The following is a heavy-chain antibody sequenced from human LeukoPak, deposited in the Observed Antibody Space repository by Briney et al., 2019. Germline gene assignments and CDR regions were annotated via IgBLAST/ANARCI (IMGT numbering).Heavy chain of an antibody. CDR1: GFTFSSYA. V-gene: IGHV3-66*01. Sequence: GGSLRLSCAASGFTFSSYAMSWVRQAPGKGLEWVSVIYSGGSTYYADSVKGRFTISRDNSKNTLYLQMNSLRAEDTAVYYCARDSPNSGTREEYWGQGTLVTVSS. J-gene: IGHJ4*02. D-gene: IGHD1-26*01. CDR2: IYSGGST. CDR3: ARDSPNSGTREEY.